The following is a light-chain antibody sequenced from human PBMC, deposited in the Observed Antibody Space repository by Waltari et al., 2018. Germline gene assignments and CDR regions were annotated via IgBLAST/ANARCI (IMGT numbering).Light chain of an antibody. CDR3: ATCDNSLTAVV. Sequence: QSVLTQPPSVSAAPGQKVTISCSGSSSNIGNYFVSWYHQLPGATPKLLIYDNYERPSGIPDPFSASKSGTSATLDITGLQIGDEADYYCATCDNSLTAVVFGGGTKLTVL. V-gene: IGLV1-51*01. CDR1: SSNIGNYF. J-gene: IGLJ2*01. CDR2: DNY.